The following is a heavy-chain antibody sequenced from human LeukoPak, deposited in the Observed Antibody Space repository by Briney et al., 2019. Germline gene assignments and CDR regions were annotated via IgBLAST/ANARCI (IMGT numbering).Heavy chain of an antibody. V-gene: IGHV4-4*02. Sequence: SETLSLTCAVSGGSISSGNWWNWVRQPPGKGLEWIGEIYHSGSTNYNPSLKSRVTISLDKSKNQFSLKLSSVTAADTAVYYCARGGAARLHFQNWGQGTLVTVSS. CDR2: IYHSGST. D-gene: IGHD6-6*01. J-gene: IGHJ1*01. CDR1: GGSISSGNW. CDR3: ARGGAARLHFQN.